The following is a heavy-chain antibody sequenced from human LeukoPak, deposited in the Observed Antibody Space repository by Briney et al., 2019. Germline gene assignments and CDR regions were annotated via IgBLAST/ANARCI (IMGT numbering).Heavy chain of an antibody. CDR1: GFTFYDYG. J-gene: IGHJ4*02. CDR3: ARASLLPNYFDY. V-gene: IGHV3-20*04. Sequence: GGSLRLSCAASGFTFYDYGMSRVCQALGKGRWWVSGINWNGGSTGYADSVKGRFTVSRDNAKNSLYLQMKSLRAEDTALYYCARASLLPNYFDYWGQGTLVTVSS. D-gene: IGHD2-15*01. CDR2: INWNGGST.